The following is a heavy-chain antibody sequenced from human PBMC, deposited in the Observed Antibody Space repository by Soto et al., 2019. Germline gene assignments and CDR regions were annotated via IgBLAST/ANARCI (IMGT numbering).Heavy chain of an antibody. J-gene: IGHJ4*02. V-gene: IGHV3-7*01. D-gene: IGHD3-22*01. CDR3: ARGRRGYDSSGYYYYFDY. CDR1: GFTFSSYW. Sequence: PGGSLRLSCAASGFTFSSYWMSWVRQAPGKGLEWVANIKQDGSEKYYVDSVKGRFTISRDNAKNSLYLQMNSLGAEDTAVYYCARGRRGYDSSGYYYYFDYWGQGTLVTVSS. CDR2: IKQDGSEK.